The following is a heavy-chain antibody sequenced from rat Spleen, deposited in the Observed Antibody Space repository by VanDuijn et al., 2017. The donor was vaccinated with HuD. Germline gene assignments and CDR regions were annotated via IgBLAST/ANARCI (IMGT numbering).Heavy chain of an antibody. J-gene: IGHJ2*01. CDR3: ARRHYGYTDYFDY. Sequence: EVQLVESGGGLVQPGRSLKLPCAASGFTLSDHYMAWVRQTPTKGLEWVATISYDGSRTYYRDSVKGRFTISRDNAKSTLSLQMDSLRSEDTATYYCARRHYGYTDYFDYWGQGVMVTVSS. CDR1: GFTLSDHY. D-gene: IGHD1-9*01. CDR2: ISYDGSRT. V-gene: IGHV5-7*01.